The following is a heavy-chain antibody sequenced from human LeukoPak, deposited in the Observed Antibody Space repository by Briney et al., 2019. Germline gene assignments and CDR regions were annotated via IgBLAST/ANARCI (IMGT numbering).Heavy chain of an antibody. CDR3: AREDGAGRSYFDL. Sequence: PSETLSLTCAVYGGSFSGYYWSWIRQPPGKGLEWIGYIYYSGSTYYNPSLKSRVTISVDTSKNQFSLKLSSVTAADTAVYYCAREDGAGRSYFDLWGRGTLVTVSS. V-gene: IGHV4-34*09. CDR1: GGSFSGYY. D-gene: IGHD5-24*01. CDR2: IYYSGST. J-gene: IGHJ2*01.